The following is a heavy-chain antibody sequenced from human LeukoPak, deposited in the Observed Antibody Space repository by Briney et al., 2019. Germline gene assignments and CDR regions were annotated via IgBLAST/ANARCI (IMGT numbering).Heavy chain of an antibody. J-gene: IGHJ6*02. D-gene: IGHD2/OR15-2a*01. Sequence: GGSLRLSCAASGFTFSTYAMHWVRQAPGKGLEWVAVISYDGGRIYYADSGKGRFTISRDSSKNTLSLQMNSLSIEDMAIYYCARDKGVSPTDFYYHGMDVWGRGTTVTVSS. CDR1: GFTFSTYA. V-gene: IGHV3-30-3*01. CDR2: ISYDGGRI. CDR3: ARDKGVSPTDFYYHGMDV.